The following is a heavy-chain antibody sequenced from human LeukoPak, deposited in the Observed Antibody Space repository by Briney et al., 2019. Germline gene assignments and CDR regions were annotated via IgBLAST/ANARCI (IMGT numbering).Heavy chain of an antibody. Sequence: PSETLSLTCAVYGGSFSGYYWSWIRQPPGKGLEWIGEINHSGRINYNPSLKSRVTISVDTSKNQFSLKLSSVTAADTAVYYCARRVSTFDPWGQGTLVTVSS. CDR1: GGSFSGYY. J-gene: IGHJ5*02. CDR2: INHSGRI. V-gene: IGHV4-34*01. CDR3: ARRVSTFDP.